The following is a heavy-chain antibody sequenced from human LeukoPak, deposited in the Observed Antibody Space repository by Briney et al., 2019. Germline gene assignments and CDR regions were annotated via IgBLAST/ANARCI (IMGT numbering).Heavy chain of an antibody. CDR1: GFTFSSYW. CDR2: IKPDGSDQ. J-gene: IGHJ4*02. CDR3: ARENFQY. V-gene: IGHV3-7*04. Sequence: PGGSLRLSCAASGFTFSSYWVNWVRQAPGKGLEWVANIKPDGSDQYYVDSVKGRFTISRDNAKNSLYLQMNSLRAEDTAVYYCARENFQYWAQGTLVTVSS.